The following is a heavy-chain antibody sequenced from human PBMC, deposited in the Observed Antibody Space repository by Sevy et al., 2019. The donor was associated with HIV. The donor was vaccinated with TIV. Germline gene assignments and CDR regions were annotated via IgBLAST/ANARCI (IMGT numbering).Heavy chain of an antibody. CDR3: ARGGGNGWYYFDY. V-gene: IGHV1-69*13. J-gene: IGHJ4*02. D-gene: IGHD6-19*01. CDR1: GGTFSSYG. Sequence: ASVKVSCKASGGTFSSYGISWVRQAPGQGLEWMGGIIPILGTVNYAQTFQGRVTITADESTKTAYMELSILRSEDTAVYYCARGGGNGWYYFDYWGQETLVTVSS. CDR2: IIPILGTV.